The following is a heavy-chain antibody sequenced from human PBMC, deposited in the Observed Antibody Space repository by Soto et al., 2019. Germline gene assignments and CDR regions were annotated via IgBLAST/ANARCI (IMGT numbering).Heavy chain of an antibody. CDR1: GYTFTSYG. CDR2: ISAYNGNT. CDR3: ARFDNDGGRLGY. J-gene: IGHJ4*02. Sequence: QVQLVQSGAEVKKPGASVKVSCKASGYTFTSYGISWVRQAPGQGLEWMGWISAYNGNTNYAQKLQGRVTMTTDKPTSTAYMDPVSLRSDDTAVHYCARFDNDGGRLGYWGQGTLVTVSS. V-gene: IGHV1-18*01. D-gene: IGHD2-15*01.